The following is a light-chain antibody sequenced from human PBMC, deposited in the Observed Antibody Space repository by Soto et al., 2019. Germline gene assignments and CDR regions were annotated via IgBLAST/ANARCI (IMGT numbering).Light chain of an antibody. CDR2: KAS. Sequence: DIQMTQSPSTLSASVGDRVTLTCRASQSISSWLAWYQQKPGKAPKLLISKASTLANGVPSRFSGSGSGTEFTLTISSLQPDDFATYYCQQYDTYSTFGQGTKVDVK. J-gene: IGKJ1*01. V-gene: IGKV1-5*03. CDR3: QQYDTYST. CDR1: QSISSW.